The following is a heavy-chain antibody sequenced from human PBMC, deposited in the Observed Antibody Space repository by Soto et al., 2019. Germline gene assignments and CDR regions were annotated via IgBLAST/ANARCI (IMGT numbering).Heavy chain of an antibody. J-gene: IGHJ6*02. CDR3: ASRRYGSGSYYKPPYYYYYYGMDV. V-gene: IGHV1-69*13. D-gene: IGHD3-10*01. Sequence: GASVKVSCKASGGTFGSYAISWVRQAPGQELEWMGGIIPIFGTANYAQKFQGRVTITADESTSTAYTELSSLRSEDTAVYYCASRRYGSGSYYKPPYYYYYYGMDVWGQGTTVTVSS. CDR1: GGTFGSYA. CDR2: IIPIFGTA.